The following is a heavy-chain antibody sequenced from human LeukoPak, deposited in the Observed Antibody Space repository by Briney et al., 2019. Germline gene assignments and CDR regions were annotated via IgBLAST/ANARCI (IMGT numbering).Heavy chain of an antibody. J-gene: IGHJ4*02. CDR2: IYYSGST. Sequence: PSETLSLTCTVSGGSISSYYWSWIRQPPGKGLEWIGYIYYSGSTNYNPSLKSRVTISVDTSKNQFSLKLSSVTAADTAVYYCARHAGSWSPQFDYWGQGTLVTVSS. D-gene: IGHD6-13*01. V-gene: IGHV4-59*08. CDR1: GGSISSYY. CDR3: ARHAGSWSPQFDY.